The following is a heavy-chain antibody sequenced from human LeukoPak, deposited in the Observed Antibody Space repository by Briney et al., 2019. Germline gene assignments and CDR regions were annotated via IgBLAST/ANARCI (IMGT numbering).Heavy chain of an antibody. D-gene: IGHD6-25*01. J-gene: IGHJ3*02. CDR2: ISSSGNTI. Sequence: PGGSLRLSCAASGFTFSSYEMNWVRQAPGKGLEWVSYISSSGNTIYYADSVKGRFTISRDNAKNSLYRQMNSLRAEDTAIYYCAKDRGASLCDAFDIWGQGTMVTVSS. V-gene: IGHV3-48*03. CDR1: GFTFSSYE. CDR3: AKDRGASLCDAFDI.